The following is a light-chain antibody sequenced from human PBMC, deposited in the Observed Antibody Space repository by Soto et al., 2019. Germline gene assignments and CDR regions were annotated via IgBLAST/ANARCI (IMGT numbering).Light chain of an antibody. CDR2: ETS. CDR1: QSVDTM. J-gene: IGKJ2*01. V-gene: IGKV3-11*01. CDR3: QVRTDWPPFKYT. Sequence: EIVLTQSPASLSLSAGERVTLSCRASQSVDTMVAWYQQQVGRTPRLLIYETSNRATGVPGRFSGSRSGTDFTLTISSLEPEDFAVYFCQVRTDWPPFKYTFGQGTKLEV.